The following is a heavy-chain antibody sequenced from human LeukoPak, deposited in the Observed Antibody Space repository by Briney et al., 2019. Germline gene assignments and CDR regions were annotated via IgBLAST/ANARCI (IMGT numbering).Heavy chain of an antibody. CDR1: GYTFTSYG. CDR2: ISAYNGNT. V-gene: IGHV1-18*01. J-gene: IGHJ5*02. D-gene: IGHD2-2*01. Sequence: GASVKVSCKASGYTFTSYGISWVRQAPGQGLEWMGWISAYNGNTNYAQKLQGRVTMTTDTSTSTAYMELRSLRSDDTAVYYCARGGADEVPAAMGFDPWGQGTLVTVSS. CDR3: ARGGADEVPAAMGFDP.